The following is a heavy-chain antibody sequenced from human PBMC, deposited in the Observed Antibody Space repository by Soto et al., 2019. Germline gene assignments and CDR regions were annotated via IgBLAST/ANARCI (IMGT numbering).Heavy chain of an antibody. D-gene: IGHD3-3*01. CDR1: EFPFSGYA. V-gene: IGHV3-23*01. J-gene: IGHJ3*02. Sequence: PGGPLRPSVAASEFPFSGYARSWVGQAPGKGREWVSAISGSGGSTHYADSVKGRFTISRDNSKNTLYLQMNSLRAEDTAVYYCAKEASLEWLFLRAFDIWGQGTMVTVSS. CDR2: ISGSGGST. CDR3: AKEASLEWLFLRAFDI.